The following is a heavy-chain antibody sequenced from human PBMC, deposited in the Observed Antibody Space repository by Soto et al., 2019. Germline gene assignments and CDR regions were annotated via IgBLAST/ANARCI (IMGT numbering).Heavy chain of an antibody. J-gene: IGHJ4*02. CDR2: INGDGSST. V-gene: IGHV3-74*01. CDR1: GFPFSNYW. CDR3: AKDIVTYYSGSGSYYDY. Sequence: PGGSLRLSCAASGFPFSNYWMHWVRQAPGKGLVWVSGINGDGSSTYYADSVKGRFTTSRDNSKNTLYLQMNSLRAEDTALYYCAKDIVTYYSGSGSYYDYWGQGTLVTVSS. D-gene: IGHD3-10*01.